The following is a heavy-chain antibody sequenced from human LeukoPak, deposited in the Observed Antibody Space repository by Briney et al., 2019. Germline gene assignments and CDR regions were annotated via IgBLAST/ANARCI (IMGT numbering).Heavy chain of an antibody. Sequence: GASVKVSCKASGYTFTSYGISWVRQAPGQGLEWMGWISAYNGNTNYAQKLQGRVTMTTDTSTSTAYMELRSLRSDDTAVYYCARVESTKIRNWNDFDYWGQGTLVTVSS. CDR1: GYTFTSYG. V-gene: IGHV1-18*01. J-gene: IGHJ4*02. CDR3: ARVESTKIRNWNDFDY. CDR2: ISAYNGNT. D-gene: IGHD1-1*01.